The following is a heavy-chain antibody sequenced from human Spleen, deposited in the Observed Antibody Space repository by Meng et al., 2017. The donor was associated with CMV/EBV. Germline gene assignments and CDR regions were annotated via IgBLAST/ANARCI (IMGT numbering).Heavy chain of an antibody. CDR1: GYTFTNYD. Sequence: ASVKVSCKASGYTFTNYDINWVRQATGQGLKWMGWMNPNSGSTGYAQRFQGRVTITRNTSISTAYMELSSLRSEDTAVYYCARDRGSSTSGVEYWGQGTLVTVSS. CDR2: MNPNSGST. CDR3: ARDRGSSTSGVEY. J-gene: IGHJ4*02. D-gene: IGHD2-2*01. V-gene: IGHV1-8*01.